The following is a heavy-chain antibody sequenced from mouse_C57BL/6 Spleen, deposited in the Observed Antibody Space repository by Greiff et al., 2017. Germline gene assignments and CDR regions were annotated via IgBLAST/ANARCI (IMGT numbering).Heavy chain of an antibody. J-gene: IGHJ1*03. Sequence: QVQLQQPGAELVKPGASVKLSCKASGYTFTSYWMHWVKQRPGQGLEWIGMIHPNSGSTNYNEKFKSTATLPVDKSSSTAYMQLSSLTSEDTADYYCARQGTTWYFDVWGTGTTVTVSS. V-gene: IGHV1-64*01. CDR1: GYTFTSYW. CDR3: ARQGTTWYFDV. CDR2: IHPNSGST. D-gene: IGHD1-1*01.